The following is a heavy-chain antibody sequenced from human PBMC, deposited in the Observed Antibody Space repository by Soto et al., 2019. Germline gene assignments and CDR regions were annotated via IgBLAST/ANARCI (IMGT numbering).Heavy chain of an antibody. Sequence: PVGSLRLSCAASGFTFDTYWMNWVRQAPGKGPEWLSGINSDGTISSSADSVKGRFTISRDNARNTLSLQMNSLRADDTAVYYCARLSGDHSAFFSYGMDAWGQGTTVTVSS. CDR2: INSDGTIS. J-gene: IGHJ6*02. V-gene: IGHV3-74*01. CDR1: GFTFDTYW. D-gene: IGHD2-21*01. CDR3: ARLSGDHSAFFSYGMDA.